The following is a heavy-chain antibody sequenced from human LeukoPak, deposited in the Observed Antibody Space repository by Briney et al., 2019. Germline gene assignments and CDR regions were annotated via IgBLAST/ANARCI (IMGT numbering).Heavy chain of an antibody. J-gene: IGHJ4*02. CDR2: IYYSGST. V-gene: IGHV4-59*01. CDR1: GGSISSYY. Sequence: SETLSLTCTVSGGSISSYYWSWIRQPPGKGLEWTGYIYYSGSTNYNPSLKSRVTISVDTSKNQFSLKLSSVTAADTAVYYCARVGEGPDYDFWSGYSHFDYWGQGTLVTVSS. CDR3: ARVGEGPDYDFWSGYSHFDY. D-gene: IGHD3-3*01.